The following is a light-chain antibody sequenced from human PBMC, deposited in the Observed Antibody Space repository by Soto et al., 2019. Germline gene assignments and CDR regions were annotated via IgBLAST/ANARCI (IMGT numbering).Light chain of an antibody. CDR1: NSNIGRNT. CDR2: SNN. CDR3: AAWDESPNAPG. J-gene: IGLJ3*02. V-gene: IGLV1-44*01. Sequence: QSVLTQPPSASGTPGQRVTISCSGSNSNIGRNTVNWYQQLPGAAPNLLIYSNNQRPSGVPDRFSGSKSGTSASLAISGLQSEDEADYYCAAWDESPNAPGFGGGTKLTVL.